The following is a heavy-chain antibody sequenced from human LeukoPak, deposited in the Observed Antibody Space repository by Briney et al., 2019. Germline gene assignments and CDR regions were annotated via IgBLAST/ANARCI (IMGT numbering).Heavy chain of an antibody. D-gene: IGHD2-15*01. CDR1: GYTLTELS. CDR3: ATALAYCSGGSCYSGWFDP. CDR2: FDPEDGET. V-gene: IGHV1-24*01. J-gene: IGHJ5*02. Sequence: ASVKVSCKVSGYTLTELSMHWVRQAPGKGPEWMGGFDPEDGETIYAQKFQGRVTMTEDTSTDTAYMELSSLRSEDTAVYYCATALAYCSGGSCYSGWFDPWGQGTLVTVSS.